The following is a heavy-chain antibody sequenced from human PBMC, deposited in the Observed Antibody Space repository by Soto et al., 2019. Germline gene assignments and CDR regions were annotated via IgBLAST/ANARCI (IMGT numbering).Heavy chain of an antibody. Sequence: SETLSLTCTVSGGSISSDTYCWGWIRQPPGKGLEWIATIYYRGNTYYNPSLKSRVTMSVDTSKNQFSLKLAPVIAADTAVYYCVRVICAEGSCHSGHWGQGTLVTVSS. D-gene: IGHD2-15*01. CDR3: VRVICAEGSCHSGH. V-gene: IGHV4-39*02. J-gene: IGHJ4*02. CDR2: IYYRGNT. CDR1: GGSISSDTYC.